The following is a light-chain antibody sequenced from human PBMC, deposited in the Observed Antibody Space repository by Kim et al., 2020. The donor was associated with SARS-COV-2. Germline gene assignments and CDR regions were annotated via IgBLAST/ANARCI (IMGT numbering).Light chain of an antibody. CDR3: NSRDSSGNLWV. CDR2: GQN. Sequence: SSELTQDPAVSVALGQTVRITCQGDSLRTYYASWYQQKPGQAPVLVIYGQNNRPSGIPDRFSGSSSGNTASLTITGAQAEDEADYYCNSRDSSGNLWVFGGGTQLTVL. V-gene: IGLV3-19*01. CDR1: SLRTYY. J-gene: IGLJ3*02.